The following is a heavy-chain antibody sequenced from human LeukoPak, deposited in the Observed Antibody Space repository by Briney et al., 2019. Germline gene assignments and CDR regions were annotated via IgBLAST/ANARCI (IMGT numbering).Heavy chain of an antibody. CDR3: ARELWFGEATDY. J-gene: IGHJ4*02. D-gene: IGHD3-10*01. CDR1: GYTFTGYY. CDR2: ISAYNGNT. Sequence: ASVKVSCKASGYTFTGYYMHWVRQAPGQGLEWMGWISAYNGNTNYAQKLQGRVTMTTDTSTSTAYMELRSLRSDDTAVYYCARELWFGEATDYWGQGTLVTVSS. V-gene: IGHV1-18*04.